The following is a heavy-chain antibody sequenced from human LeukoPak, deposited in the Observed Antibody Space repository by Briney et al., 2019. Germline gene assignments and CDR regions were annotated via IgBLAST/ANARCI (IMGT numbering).Heavy chain of an antibody. CDR3: AKAPVTSCRGAFCYPFDY. V-gene: IGHV3-23*01. J-gene: IGHJ4*02. D-gene: IGHD2-15*01. CDR1: GFTFSYYW. CDR2: MSSSDDGR. Sequence: GGSLRLSCAASGFTFSYYWMSWVRQAPGKGLEWVSAMSSSDDGRYYAASVRGRFTISRDTSRSTLYLQMNSLRAEDAAVYYCAKAPVTSCRGAFCYPFDYWGQGTLVTVSS.